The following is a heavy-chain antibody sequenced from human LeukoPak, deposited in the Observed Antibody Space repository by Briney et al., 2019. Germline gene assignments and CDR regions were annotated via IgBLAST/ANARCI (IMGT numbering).Heavy chain of an antibody. D-gene: IGHD3-10*01. CDR1: GGSFSGYY. CDR3: ARVYGSGIPYYYYYMDV. Sequence: SETLSLTCAVYGGSFSGYYWSWIRQPPGKGLEWIGEIYHSGSTNYNPSLKSRVTISVDKSKNQFSLKLSSVTAADTAVYYCARVYGSGIPYYYYYMDVWGKGTTVTVSS. V-gene: IGHV4-34*01. CDR2: IYHSGST. J-gene: IGHJ6*03.